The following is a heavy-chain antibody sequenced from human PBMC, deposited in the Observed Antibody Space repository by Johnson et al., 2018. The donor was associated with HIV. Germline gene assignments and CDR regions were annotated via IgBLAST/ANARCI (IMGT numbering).Heavy chain of an antibody. Sequence: MQLVESGGGLIQPGGSLRLSCAASGFTVSSNYMSWVRQAPGKGLEWVSVIYSGGSTYYADSVKGRFTISRDNSKNTLYLQMNSLRAEDTAVYYCARGLGDSSGYTDAFDIWGQGTMAIVS. CDR3: ARGLGDSSGYTDAFDI. J-gene: IGHJ3*02. CDR1: GFTVSSNY. D-gene: IGHD3-22*01. CDR2: IYSGGST. V-gene: IGHV3-53*01.